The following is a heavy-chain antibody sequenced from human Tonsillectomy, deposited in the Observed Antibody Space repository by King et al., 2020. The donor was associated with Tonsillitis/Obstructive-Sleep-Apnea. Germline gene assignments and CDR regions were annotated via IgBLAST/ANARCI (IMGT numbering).Heavy chain of an antibody. Sequence: QLQESGPGLVRPSQTLSLTCTVSGGSISSAGYYWSFIRQRPGKSLEWIGYIYHSGSTSYNPSVKSRVTISMDAPNNQFSLKLYSVPAADTAVYYCARDTLGGFGELYNYFDSWGQGTLVTVSA. CDR1: GGSISSAGYY. V-gene: IGHV4-31*03. D-gene: IGHD3-10*01. CDR3: ARDTLGGFGELYNYFDS. CDR2: IYHSGST. J-gene: IGHJ4*02.